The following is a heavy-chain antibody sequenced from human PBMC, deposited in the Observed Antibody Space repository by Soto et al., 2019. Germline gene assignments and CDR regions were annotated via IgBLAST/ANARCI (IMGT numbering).Heavy chain of an antibody. CDR3: AHREYMYGNCGHCYLDY. CDR2: IYWDDDK. Sequence: QITLKESGPTRVRPTQTLALTCTFSGFSLTTSGVGVGWIRKTPGKALEWLAVIYWDDDKRYSPSLKSRLTTTKDTSKNQLVLTMADMDPVDTATYFGAHREYMYGNCGHCYLDYWGQGTLVTVSS. J-gene: IGHJ4*02. D-gene: IGHD5-18*01. V-gene: IGHV2-5*02. CDR1: GFSLTTSGVG.